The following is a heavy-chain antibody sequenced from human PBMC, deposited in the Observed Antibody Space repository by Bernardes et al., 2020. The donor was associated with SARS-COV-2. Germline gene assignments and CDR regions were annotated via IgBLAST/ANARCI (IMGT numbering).Heavy chain of an antibody. CDR3: VRSRRCNSESCPVGDS. CDR1: GFTFSNYG. J-gene: IGHJ4*02. Sequence: GGSLRLSCAASGFTFSNYGMHWVRQAPGKGLEWVAVISHDGTYEFYGDSVRGRFTIARDNSKNVLFLQMTSLGSEDTALYYCVRSRRCNSESCPVGDSWGQGTLVTVSS. V-gene: IGHV3-30*03. D-gene: IGHD1-26*01. CDR2: ISHDGTYE.